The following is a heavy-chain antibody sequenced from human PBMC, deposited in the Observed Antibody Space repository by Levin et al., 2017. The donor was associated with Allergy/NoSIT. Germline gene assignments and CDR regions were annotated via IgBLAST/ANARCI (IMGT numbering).Heavy chain of an antibody. J-gene: IGHJ6*02. CDR3: AGAFASAGTDSIYFYYYGVDV. CDR1: GGSFTSSY. V-gene: IGHV4-34*01. D-gene: IGHD6-13*01. Sequence: SETLSLTCGVYGGSFTSSYWSWIRQPPGKGLEWIGEINHSGTTKYSPSLKSRVTMSMDTSENQISLRLSSVTAADTAVYYCAGAFASAGTDSIYFYYYGVDVWGQGTTVTVSS. CDR2: INHSGTT.